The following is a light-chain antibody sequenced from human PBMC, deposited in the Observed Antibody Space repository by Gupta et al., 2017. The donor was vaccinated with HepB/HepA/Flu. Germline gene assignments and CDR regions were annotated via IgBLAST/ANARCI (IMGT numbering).Light chain of an antibody. J-gene: IGKJ1*01. CDR1: QSISSY. CDR2: AAS. Sequence: FPASPSPFLLSASWGDRVNIPCRASQSISSYLNWYQQKPGKAPKLLIYAASSLQSGVPSRFSGSGSGTDFTLTISSLQPEDFATYYCQQSYRTPWTFGQGTKVEVK. CDR3: QQSYRTPWT. V-gene: IGKV1-39*01.